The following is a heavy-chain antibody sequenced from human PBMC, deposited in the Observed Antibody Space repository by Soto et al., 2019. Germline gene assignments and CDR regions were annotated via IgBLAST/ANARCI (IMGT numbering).Heavy chain of an antibody. V-gene: IGHV4-59*08. CDR2: IYYSGST. D-gene: IGHD3-3*01. CDR1: GGSISSYY. Sequence: SETLSLTCTVSGGSISSYYWSWIRQPPGKGLEWIGYIYYSGSTNYNPSLKSRVTISVDTSKNQFSLKLSSVTAADTAVYYCARLSYYGYYFDYWGQGTLVTVSS. J-gene: IGHJ4*02. CDR3: ARLSYYGYYFDY.